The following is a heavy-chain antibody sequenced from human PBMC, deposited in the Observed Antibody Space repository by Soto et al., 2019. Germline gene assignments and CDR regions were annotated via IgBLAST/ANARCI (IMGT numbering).Heavy chain of an antibody. Sequence: GGSLRLSCAASGFTFSHYIYHWVRQAPGKGLQWVAVIRDDGKKTNYATSVRGRFTVSRDMSKSTIFLQMNNLRIDDSAIYSCAREGDSHAFRGFHVWGQGTTVTVSS. J-gene: IGHJ6*02. CDR3: AREGDSHAFRGFHV. CDR1: GFTFSHYI. D-gene: IGHD3-10*01. CDR2: IRDDGKKT. V-gene: IGHV3-30*03.